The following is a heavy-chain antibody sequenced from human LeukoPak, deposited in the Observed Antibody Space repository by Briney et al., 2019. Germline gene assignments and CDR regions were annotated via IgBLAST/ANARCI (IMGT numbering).Heavy chain of an antibody. CDR2: IYTSGST. CDR1: GGSISRYY. D-gene: IGHD2-15*01. Sequence: SETLSLTCTVSGGSISRYYWSWIRQPAGKGLEWIGRIYTSGSTNYNPSLKSRVTMSVDTSKNQFSLELSSLTAADTAVYYCARGVCLGYCSGGSCYNRFDAWGQGTLVTVSS. CDR3: ARGVCLGYCSGGSCYNRFDA. J-gene: IGHJ5*02. V-gene: IGHV4-4*07.